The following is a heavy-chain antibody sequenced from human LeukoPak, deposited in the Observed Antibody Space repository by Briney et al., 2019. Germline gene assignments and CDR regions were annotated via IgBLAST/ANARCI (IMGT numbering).Heavy chain of an antibody. CDR3: ARGSGIYYYGSGSIDKWFDP. V-gene: IGHV4-59*01. D-gene: IGHD3-10*01. CDR1: GRSISSYF. J-gene: IGHJ5*02. Sequence: SQTLSLTCTVSGRSISSYFWSWIRHPPGKGLEWIGYIYSSGNTNYNPSLKSRVTISVDRPKNQFSLKLSSVTTADTAVYYLARGSGIYYYGSGSIDKWFDPWVQGTLVTVCS. CDR2: IYSSGNT.